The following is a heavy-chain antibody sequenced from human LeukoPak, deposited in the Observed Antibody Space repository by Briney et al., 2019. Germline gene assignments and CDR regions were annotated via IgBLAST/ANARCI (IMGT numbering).Heavy chain of an antibody. D-gene: IGHD3-10*01. V-gene: IGHV3-48*03. CDR2: ISSRGSTI. Sequence: GGSLRLSCAASGFTFSSYEMNWVRQAPGKGLEWVSSISSRGSTIYYADSVRGRFTISRDNAKNSLYLQVNSLRAEDTAVYYCASGDGYFDYWGQGTLVTVSS. CDR3: ASGDGYFDY. J-gene: IGHJ4*02. CDR1: GFTFSSYE.